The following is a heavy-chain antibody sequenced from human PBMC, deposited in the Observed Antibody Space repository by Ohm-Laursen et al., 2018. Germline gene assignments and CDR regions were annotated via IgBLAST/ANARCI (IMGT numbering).Heavy chain of an antibody. Sequence: LSLTCAVYGESFNGYYWSWIREAPGKGLEWVSYISSSGSTIYYADSVKGRFTISRDNAKNSLYLQMNSLRAEATAVYYCARVSRGTLQSPWGQGTLVTVSS. J-gene: IGHJ5*02. CDR3: ARVSRGTLQSP. D-gene: IGHD5-24*01. CDR2: ISSSGSTI. V-gene: IGHV3-11*01. CDR1: GESFNGYY.